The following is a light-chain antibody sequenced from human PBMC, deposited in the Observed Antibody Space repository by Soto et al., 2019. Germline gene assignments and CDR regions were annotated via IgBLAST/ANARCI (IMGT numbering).Light chain of an antibody. CDR2: DVT. Sequence: QSVLTQPASVSGSPGQSITISCTGTSSDIGGYNYVSWYQQHPGNAPKLIIYDVTNRPSGVSNRFSGSKSGDTASLTVSGLQAEDEADYYCTSYGGRDNLMFGGGTKLTVL. CDR3: TSYGGRDNLM. V-gene: IGLV2-14*01. J-gene: IGLJ3*02. CDR1: SSDIGGYNY.